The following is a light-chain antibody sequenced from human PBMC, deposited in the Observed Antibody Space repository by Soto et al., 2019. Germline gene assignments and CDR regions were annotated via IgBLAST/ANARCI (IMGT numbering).Light chain of an antibody. CDR2: GAS. V-gene: IGKV3-20*01. CDR3: QQYGSSTTIK. Sequence: VLTEPPCTLSPTAKKTATLSFRASQSISSSYLAWYQQRPGQAPRLLIYGASSRATGIQDRFSGSGSGTEFTLTISRLEPEDFAVYYCQQYGSSTTIKFCQVTRLEVK. J-gene: IGKJ5*01. CDR1: QSISSSY.